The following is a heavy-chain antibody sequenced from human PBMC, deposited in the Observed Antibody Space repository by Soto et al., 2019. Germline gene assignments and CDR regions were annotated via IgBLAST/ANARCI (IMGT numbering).Heavy chain of an antibody. CDR1: GGTFSSYA. J-gene: IGHJ5*02. CDR2: IIPIFGTA. Sequence: QVQLMQSGAEVKKPGSSVKVSCKASGGTFSSYAISWVRQAPGQGLEWMGGIIPIFGTANYAQKFQGRVTITADESTSXSXXELRSLRSEDTAVYYCARAGNVLVPAAATNNWFDPWGQGTLVTVSS. D-gene: IGHD2-2*01. V-gene: IGHV1-69*12. CDR3: ARAGNVLVPAAATNNWFDP.